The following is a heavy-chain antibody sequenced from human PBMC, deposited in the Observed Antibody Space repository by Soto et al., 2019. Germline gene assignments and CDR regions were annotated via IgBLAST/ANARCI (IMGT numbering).Heavy chain of an antibody. J-gene: IGHJ3*02. V-gene: IGHV1-3*01. D-gene: IGHD3-10*01. CDR2: INAGNGNT. Sequence: QVQLVQSGAEVKKPGASVKVSCKASGYTFTSYAMHWVRQAPGQRLEWMGWINAGNGNTKYSQKFQGRVTITRDTSASTAYMELSSLRSEDTAVYYCARDLASSGSYYNSAFDIWGQGTMVTVSS. CDR3: ARDLASSGSYYNSAFDI. CDR1: GYTFTSYA.